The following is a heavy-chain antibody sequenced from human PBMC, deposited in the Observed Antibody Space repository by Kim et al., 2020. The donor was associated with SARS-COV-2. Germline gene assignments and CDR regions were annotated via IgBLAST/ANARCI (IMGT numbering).Heavy chain of an antibody. CDR3: TTVRYLTRQDY. Sequence: TDYAAPVKGRFTISRDDSKNTLYLQMNSLKTEDTAVYYCTTVRYLTRQDYWGQGTLVTVSS. V-gene: IGHV3-15*01. J-gene: IGHJ4*02. CDR2: T. D-gene: IGHD1-20*01.